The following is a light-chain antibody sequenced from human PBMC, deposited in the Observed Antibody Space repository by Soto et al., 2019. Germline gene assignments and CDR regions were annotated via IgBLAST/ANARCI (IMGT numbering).Light chain of an antibody. Sequence: EIVMTQSPATLSVTPGERATLSCRASQSVSSNLAWYQQKPGQAPRLLMYGASIRAAGVPDRLSGSGSGTDFTLTISRLEPEDFAVYYCQQYGSSPAFGGGTKVDIK. V-gene: IGKV3-20*01. CDR3: QQYGSSPA. J-gene: IGKJ4*01. CDR2: GAS. CDR1: QSVSSN.